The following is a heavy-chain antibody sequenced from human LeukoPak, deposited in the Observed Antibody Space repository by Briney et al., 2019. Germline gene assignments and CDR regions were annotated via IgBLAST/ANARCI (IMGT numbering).Heavy chain of an antibody. CDR1: GGSISSSSYY. J-gene: IGHJ4*02. CDR2: IYYSGST. D-gene: IGHD3-10*01. CDR3: ARLSHGSGSYYKRRYNYYFDY. Sequence: SETLSLTCTVSGGSISSSSYYWGWIRQPPGKGLEWIGSIYYSGSTYYNPSLKSRVTISVDTSKNQFSLKLSSVTAADTDVYYCARLSHGSGSYYKRRYNYYFDYWGQGTLVTVSS. V-gene: IGHV4-39*01.